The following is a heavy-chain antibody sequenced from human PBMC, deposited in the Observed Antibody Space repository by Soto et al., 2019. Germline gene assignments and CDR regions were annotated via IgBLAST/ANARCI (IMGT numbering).Heavy chain of an antibody. CDR2: IYSSGST. J-gene: IGHJ4*02. CDR1: GGSVSSGSYY. D-gene: IGHD5-12*01. Sequence: SETLSLTCTVSGGSVSSGSYYWSWIRQPSGKGLEWIGYIYSSGSTSYNPSLKSRVTISVDTSKNQFSLKLSSVTAADTAVYYCARDGDGYNYWGQGTLVTVSS. V-gene: IGHV4-61*01. CDR3: ARDGDGYNY.